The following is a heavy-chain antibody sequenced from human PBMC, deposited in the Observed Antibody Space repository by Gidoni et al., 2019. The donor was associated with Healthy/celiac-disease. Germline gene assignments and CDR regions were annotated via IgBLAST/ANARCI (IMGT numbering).Heavy chain of an antibody. CDR3: ARKQSAVTARRSSES. CDR1: GGSFSGYY. J-gene: IGHJ6*02. Sequence: QVQLQQWGAGLLKPSETLSLTCAVDGGSFSGYYWSWFRQPPGKGLEWIGEIHHSGSTNYNPSLKSRVTISVDTSKNQFSLKLSSVTAADTAVYYCARKQSAVTARRSSESWGQGTTVTVSS. V-gene: IGHV4-34*01. CDR2: IHHSGST. D-gene: IGHD2-21*02.